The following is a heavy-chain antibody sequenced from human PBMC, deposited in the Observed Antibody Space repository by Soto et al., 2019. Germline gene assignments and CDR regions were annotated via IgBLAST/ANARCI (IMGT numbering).Heavy chain of an antibody. D-gene: IGHD5-12*01. Sequence: GGSLRLSCAASGFTFSSYAMNWVRRAPGKGLEWISVISNSGHSAYYADSVKGRFTISRDNSKNTLYLQIKSLRAEDTAAYYCAKGGPTFLNWFGPWGQGTLVTVS. CDR1: GFTFSSYA. V-gene: IGHV3-23*01. J-gene: IGHJ5*02. CDR3: AKGGPTFLNWFGP. CDR2: ISNSGHSA.